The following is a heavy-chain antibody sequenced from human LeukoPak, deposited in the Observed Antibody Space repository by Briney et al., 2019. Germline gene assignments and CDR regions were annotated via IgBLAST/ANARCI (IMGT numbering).Heavy chain of an antibody. CDR1: GFTFSSYS. CDR3: ARDRVTRPSDAFDI. V-gene: IGHV3-21*01. Sequence: PGGSLRLSCAASGFTFSSYSMNWVRQAPGKGLEWVSSISSSSYKYYADSVKGRFTISRDNAKNSLYLQMNSLRAEDTAVYYCARDRVTRPSDAFDIWGQGTMVTVSS. D-gene: IGHD4-11*01. J-gene: IGHJ3*02. CDR2: ISSSSYK.